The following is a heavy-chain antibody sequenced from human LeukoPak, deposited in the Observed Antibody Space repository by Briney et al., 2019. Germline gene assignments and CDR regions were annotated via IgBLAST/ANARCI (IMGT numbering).Heavy chain of an antibody. Sequence: GASVKVSCKASGYTFTGYYMHWVRQAPGQGLEWMGWINPNSGGTNYAQKFQGRVTMTRDTSISTAYMELSRLRSDDTAVYYCARGTGSGSYYQGRYYYYMDVWGKGTTVTVSS. CDR1: GYTFTGYY. D-gene: IGHD3-10*01. J-gene: IGHJ6*03. CDR2: INPNSGGT. V-gene: IGHV1-2*02. CDR3: ARGTGSGSYYQGRYYYYMDV.